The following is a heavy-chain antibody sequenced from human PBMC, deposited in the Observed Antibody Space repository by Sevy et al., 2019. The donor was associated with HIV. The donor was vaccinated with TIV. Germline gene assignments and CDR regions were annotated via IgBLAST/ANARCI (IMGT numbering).Heavy chain of an antibody. Sequence: GGSLRLSCAASGFTFSSYWMSWVRQAPGKGLEWVANIKQDGSEKYYVDSVKGRFTISRDNAKNSLYLQMNSLRAEETAVYYCARDPVAVAGTPGDDWGQGTLVTVSS. CDR1: GFTFSSYW. CDR3: ARDPVAVAGTPGDD. V-gene: IGHV3-7*01. CDR2: IKQDGSEK. J-gene: IGHJ4*02. D-gene: IGHD6-19*01.